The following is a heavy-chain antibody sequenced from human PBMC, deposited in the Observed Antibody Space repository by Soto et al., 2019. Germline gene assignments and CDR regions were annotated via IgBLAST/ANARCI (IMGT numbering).Heavy chain of an antibody. CDR1: GGSISNYY. Sequence: SETLTLTCTVSGGSISNYYNMWIRQPPGKGLEYIGYIYKSGSTNYNPSLKSRVTISVDTSKNQVVLTMTNMDPVDTATYYCAHRPRRGGSGYYSSRHWFDPWGQGTLVTVSS. J-gene: IGHJ5*02. CDR2: IYKSGST. CDR3: AHRPRRGGSGYYSSRHWFDP. D-gene: IGHD3-22*01. V-gene: IGHV4-59*01.